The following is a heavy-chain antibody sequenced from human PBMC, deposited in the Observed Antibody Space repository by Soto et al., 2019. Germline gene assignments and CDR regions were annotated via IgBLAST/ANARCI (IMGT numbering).Heavy chain of an antibody. J-gene: IGHJ5*02. CDR2: ISSSGATI. D-gene: IGHD3-10*01. CDR3: VRVGYAYGNDP. V-gene: IGHV3-11*01. Sequence: GGSLRLSCAASGFTFSDYYMGWIRQAPGKGLEWISYISSSGATIYYADSVKGRFTTSRDNANNSLFLEMNSLSAEDTAVYYCVRVGYAYGNDPWGQGTLVTVSS. CDR1: GFTFSDYY.